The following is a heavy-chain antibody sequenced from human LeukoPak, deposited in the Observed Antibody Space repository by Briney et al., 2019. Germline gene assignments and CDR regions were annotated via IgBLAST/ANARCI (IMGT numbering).Heavy chain of an antibody. J-gene: IGHJ4*02. Sequence: GGSLRLSCAASGFTFSSYAMHWVRQAPGKGLEWVAVISYDGSNKYYADSVKGRFTISRDNSKNTLYLQMNSLRAEDTAVYYCAKDPRPFYDGDYWGQGTLVTVSS. CDR3: AKDPRPFYDGDY. CDR2: ISYDGSNK. V-gene: IGHV3-30*04. CDR1: GFTFSSYA. D-gene: IGHD5/OR15-5a*01.